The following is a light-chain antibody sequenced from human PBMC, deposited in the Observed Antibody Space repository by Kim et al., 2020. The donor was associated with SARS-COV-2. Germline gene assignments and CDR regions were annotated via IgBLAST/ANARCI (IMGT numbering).Light chain of an antibody. CDR1: SESIASTY. CDR3: QSYDKTNQV. J-gene: IGLJ2*01. V-gene: IGLV6-57*04. CDR2: EDN. Sequence: NFMLTQPHSVSGSPGSTVTISCTRSSESIASTYVQWYRQRLGSAPTTVIYEDNLRPSGVPDRFSGSIDTSSNSASLTISGLQTEDEADYYCQSYDKTNQVFGGGTQLTVL.